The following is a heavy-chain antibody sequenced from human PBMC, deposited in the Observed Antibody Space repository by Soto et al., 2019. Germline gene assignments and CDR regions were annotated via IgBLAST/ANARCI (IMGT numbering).Heavy chain of an antibody. Sequence: ASVKVSRKDSGYPFTSFGMHFVRQAPGQRLEWMGWINAGNGNTKYSQKFQGRVTITRDTSASTAYMELSSLRSEDTAVYYCARAQNLEMATPWGQGTLVTVSS. V-gene: IGHV1-3*01. CDR1: GYPFTSFG. CDR3: ARAQNLEMATP. CDR2: INAGNGNT. J-gene: IGHJ4*02. D-gene: IGHD5-12*01.